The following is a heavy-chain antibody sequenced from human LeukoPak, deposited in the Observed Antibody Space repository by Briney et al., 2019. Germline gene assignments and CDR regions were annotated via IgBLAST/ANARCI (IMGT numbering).Heavy chain of an antibody. CDR3: ARLQRYYYFYMYV. CDR1: GYTFTGYY. Sequence: ASVKVSCKASGYTFTGYYMHWVRQAPGQGLEWMGWINPNSGGTNYAQKFQGRATMTRDTSISTAYMELSRLRSDDTAVYYCARLQRYYYFYMYVWGKGTTVTVSS. J-gene: IGHJ6*03. V-gene: IGHV1-2*02. CDR2: INPNSGGT.